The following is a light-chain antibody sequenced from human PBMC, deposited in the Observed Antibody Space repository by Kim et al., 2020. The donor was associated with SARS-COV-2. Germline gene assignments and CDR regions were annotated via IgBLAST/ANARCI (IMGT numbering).Light chain of an antibody. CDR3: MQGTHWLYT. CDR2: RVS. Sequence: DVMMTQSPLSLPVTLGQPASISCRSSQSLVYSDGNTYLNWFQQRPGQSPRRLIHRVSNRDSGVPDRFSGSESGTDFTLKISRVEAEDVGVYYCMQGTHWLYTFGQGTKLEI. CDR1: QSLVYSDGNTY. V-gene: IGKV2-30*01. J-gene: IGKJ2*01.